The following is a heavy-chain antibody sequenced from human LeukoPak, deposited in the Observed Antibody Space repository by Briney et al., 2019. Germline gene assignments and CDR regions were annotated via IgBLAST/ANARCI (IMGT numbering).Heavy chain of an antibody. Sequence: SETLSLTCTVSGGSISSYYWSWIRQPAGKGLEWIGRIYTSGSTNYNPSLKSRVTMSVDTSKNQFSPKLSSVTAADTAVYYCARDHYDFWSGGRFDPWGQGTLVTVSS. CDR1: GGSISSYY. J-gene: IGHJ5*02. CDR3: ARDHYDFWSGGRFDP. CDR2: IYTSGST. V-gene: IGHV4-4*07. D-gene: IGHD3-3*01.